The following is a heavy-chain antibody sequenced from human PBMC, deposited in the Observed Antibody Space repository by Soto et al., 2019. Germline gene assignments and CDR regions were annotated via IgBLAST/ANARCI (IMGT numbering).Heavy chain of an antibody. CDR3: ARTYYYGSGSSGDFDY. Sequence: GGSLRLSCAASGFTFSSYAMHWVRQAPGKGLEWVAVISYDGSNKYYADSVKGRFTISRDNSKNTLYLQMNSLRAEDTAVYYCARTYYYGSGSSGDFDYWGQGTLVTVSS. D-gene: IGHD3-10*01. CDR2: ISYDGSNK. CDR1: GFTFSSYA. V-gene: IGHV3-30-3*01. J-gene: IGHJ4*02.